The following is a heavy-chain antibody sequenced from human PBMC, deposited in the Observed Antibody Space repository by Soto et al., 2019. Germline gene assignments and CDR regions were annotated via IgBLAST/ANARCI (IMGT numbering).Heavy chain of an antibody. V-gene: IGHV1-18*01. CDR2: SSAYNGNT. D-gene: IGHD3-9*01. Sequence: ASVKVSCKASGYTFTSDGISGGRQAPGQGGEWMGGSSAYNGNTNNAQKLQGRVTMTTDTCTSTAYMALRSLCSHDTALYYSASLSHGGYFVWLSTKAYYYYGMDVWGQGTTVTVSS. CDR1: GYTFTSDG. CDR3: ASLSHGGYFVWLSTKAYYYYGMDV. J-gene: IGHJ6*02.